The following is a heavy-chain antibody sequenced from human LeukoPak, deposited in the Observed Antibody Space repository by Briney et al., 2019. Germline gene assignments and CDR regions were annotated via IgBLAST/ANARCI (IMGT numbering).Heavy chain of an antibody. J-gene: IGHJ4*02. CDR1: GGSISSSSYY. D-gene: IGHD3-10*01. Sequence: SETLSLTCSVSGGSISSSSYYWGWIRQPPGTGLEWIGSIYYSGTTYYNPSLMSRVTISVDTSKNHFSLKLSSVTAADTAVYYCARGLRITMVRGGRESQKVKVPEYYFDYWGQGTLVTVSS. V-gene: IGHV4-39*07. CDR3: ARGLRITMVRGGRESQKVKVPEYYFDY. CDR2: IYYSGTT.